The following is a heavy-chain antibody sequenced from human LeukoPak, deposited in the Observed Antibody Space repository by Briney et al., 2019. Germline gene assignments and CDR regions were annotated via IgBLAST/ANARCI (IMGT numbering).Heavy chain of an antibody. CDR2: IYYSGST. J-gene: IGHJ3*02. D-gene: IGHD2-2*01. Sequence: SETLSLTCTVSGGSISSGDYYWSWIRQPPGKGLEWIGYIYYSGSTYYNPSLKSRVTISVDTSKNQFSLKLSSVTAADTAVYYCASSTPPRAFDIWGQGTMVTVSS. CDR1: GGSISSGDYY. CDR3: ASSTPPRAFDI. V-gene: IGHV4-30-4*08.